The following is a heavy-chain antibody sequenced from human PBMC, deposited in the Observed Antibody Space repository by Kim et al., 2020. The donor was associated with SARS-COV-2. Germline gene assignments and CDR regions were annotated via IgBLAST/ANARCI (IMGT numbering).Heavy chain of an antibody. CDR3: ARVTYYDFWGGQPEYWYFDL. CDR2: INPNSGGT. Sequence: ASVKVSCKASGYTFTGYYMHWVRQAPGQGLEWMGWINPNSGGTNYAQKFQGRVTMTRDTSISTAYMELSRLRSDDTAVYYCARVTYYDFWGGQPEYWYFDLRGRGTLVTVSS. J-gene: IGHJ2*01. V-gene: IGHV1-2*02. CDR1: GYTFTGYY. D-gene: IGHD3-3*01.